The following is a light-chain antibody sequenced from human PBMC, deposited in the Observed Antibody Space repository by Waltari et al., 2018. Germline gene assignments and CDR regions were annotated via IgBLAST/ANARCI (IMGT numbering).Light chain of an antibody. V-gene: IGLV2-14*03. J-gene: IGLJ1*01. Sequence: QSALTQPASVSGSPGQSITISCTGTSSDVGGYNYVSWYQQHPGKAPKLMICDVSNRPSGVSNRFSVSKSGNTASLTISGLQAEDEADYYCSSYTSSSTLGFGTGTKVTVL. CDR3: SSYTSSSTLG. CDR2: DVS. CDR1: SSDVGGYNY.